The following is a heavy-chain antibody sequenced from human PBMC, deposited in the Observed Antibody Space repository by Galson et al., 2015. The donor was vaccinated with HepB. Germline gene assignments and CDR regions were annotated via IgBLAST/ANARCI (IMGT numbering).Heavy chain of an antibody. J-gene: IGHJ5*02. CDR2: IYYSGST. CDR1: GGSISSGGYY. D-gene: IGHD3-10*01. Sequence: TLSLTCTVSGGSISSGGYYWSWIRQHPGKGLEWIGYIYYSGSTYYNPSLKSRVTISVDTSKNQFSLKLSSVTAADTAVYYCAREHGSKYNWFDPWGQGTLVTVSS. V-gene: IGHV4-31*03. CDR3: AREHGSKYNWFDP.